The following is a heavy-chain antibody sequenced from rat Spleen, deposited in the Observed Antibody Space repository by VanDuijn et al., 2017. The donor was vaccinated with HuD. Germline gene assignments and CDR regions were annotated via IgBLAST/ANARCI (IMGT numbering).Heavy chain of an antibody. D-gene: IGHD5-1*01. CDR2: ISYDGSTT. Sequence: EVQLVESGGGLVQPGRSMKLSCAASGFTFSDYYMAWVRQAPKKGLEWVATISYDGSTTYYPDTVKGRFVISKDDAKNTGYLQINNLRSEDTAMYYCASELGHNWFDYWGQGVMVTVSS. CDR1: GFTFSDYY. V-gene: IGHV5-7*01. CDR3: ASELGHNWFDY. J-gene: IGHJ2*01.